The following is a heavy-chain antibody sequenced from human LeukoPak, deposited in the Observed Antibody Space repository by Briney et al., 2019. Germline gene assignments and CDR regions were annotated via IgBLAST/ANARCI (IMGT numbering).Heavy chain of an antibody. V-gene: IGHV3-23*01. J-gene: IGHJ4*02. D-gene: IGHD2-15*01. CDR2: MSGSGASI. CDR3: AKARGYCSDGSCYWFDY. Sequence: GGSLRLSCAASGFTFSSYAMSWVRQAPGKGLEWVSTMSGSGASIYYADSVKGRFTISRDNSKNTLYLQMNRLRAEDTAVHFCAKARGYCSDGSCYWFDYWGQGTLVTVSS. CDR1: GFTFSSYA.